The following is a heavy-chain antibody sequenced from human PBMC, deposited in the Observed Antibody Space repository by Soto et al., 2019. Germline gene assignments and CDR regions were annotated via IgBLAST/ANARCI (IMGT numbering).Heavy chain of an antibody. J-gene: IGHJ4*02. V-gene: IGHV3-21*01. CDR3: ARDYDSSGYPRYYFDY. CDR1: GFTFNSYS. CDR2: ISSFSNYM. Sequence: GGSLRLSCAVSGFTFNSYSMNWVRQAPGKGLEWVSSISSFSNYMYYTDSVKGRFTISRDNARNSLYLQMNSLRAEDTAVYYCARDYDSSGYPRYYFDYWGQGTLVTVSS. D-gene: IGHD3-22*01.